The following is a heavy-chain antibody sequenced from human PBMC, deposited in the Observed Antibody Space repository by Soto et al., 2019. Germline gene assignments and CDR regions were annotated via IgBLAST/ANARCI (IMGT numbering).Heavy chain of an antibody. CDR2: ISQDGSVK. J-gene: IGHJ6*02. CDR1: GISISTYA. V-gene: IGHV3-30*03. CDR3: AGRQQNYYYYGMDV. D-gene: IGHD6-13*01. Sequence: QVQLVESGGGVVQPGRSLTVSCAASGISISTYAMYWVRQAPGKWLEWVAVISQDGSVKYYADSVKGRFTISRDNPKNTLFLQMHSLGAHDTAVYYCAGRQQNYYYYGMDVWGQGTTVTVSS.